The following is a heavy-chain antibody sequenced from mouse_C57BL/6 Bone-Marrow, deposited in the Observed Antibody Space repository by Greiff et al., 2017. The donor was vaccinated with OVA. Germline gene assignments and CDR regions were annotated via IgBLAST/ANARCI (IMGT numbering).Heavy chain of an antibody. V-gene: IGHV6-6*01. CDR1: GFTFSDAW. D-gene: IGHD4-1*01. Sequence: EVMLVESGGGLVQPGGSMKLSCAASGFTFSDAWMDWVRQSPEKGLEWVAEIRNKANNHATYYAESVKGRFTISRDDSKRSVYLQMNSLRAEDTGIYYCTRRAADWEFAYWGQGTLVTVSA. J-gene: IGHJ3*01. CDR2: IRNKANNHAT. CDR3: TRRAADWEFAY.